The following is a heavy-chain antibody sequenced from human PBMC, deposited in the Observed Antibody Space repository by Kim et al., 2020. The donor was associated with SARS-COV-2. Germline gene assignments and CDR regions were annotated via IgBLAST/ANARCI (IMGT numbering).Heavy chain of an antibody. CDR2: IIPILGIA. J-gene: IGHJ6*02. Sequence: SVKVSCKASGGTFSSYTISWVRQAPGQGLEWMGRIIPILGIANYAQKFQGRVTITADKSTSTAYMELSSLISEDTAVYYCASAYYDYVWGSFDTQDVWGQGTTVTVSS. CDR3: ASAYYDYVWGSFDTQDV. D-gene: IGHD3-16*01. V-gene: IGHV1-69*02. CDR1: GGTFSSYT.